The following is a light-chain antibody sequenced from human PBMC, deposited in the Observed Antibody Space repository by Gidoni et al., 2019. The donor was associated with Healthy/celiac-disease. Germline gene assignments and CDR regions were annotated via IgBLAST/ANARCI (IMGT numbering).Light chain of an antibody. Sequence: VLTKPPSASGTPGQRVTISCSGSSSNIGSNTVNWYQQLPGTAPKLLIYSNNQRPSGVPDRFSGSNSGSSASLSISGLQSEDEADYYCAAWDDSLNGWVFGGGTKLSVL. CDR1: SSNIGSNT. CDR3: AAWDDSLNGWV. V-gene: IGLV1-44*01. J-gene: IGLJ3*02. CDR2: SNN.